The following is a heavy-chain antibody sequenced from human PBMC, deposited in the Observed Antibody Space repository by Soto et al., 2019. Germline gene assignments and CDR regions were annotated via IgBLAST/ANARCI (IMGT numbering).Heavy chain of an antibody. CDR3: THRGPATEFDY. CDR1: GFSLSSTGAA. J-gene: IGHJ4*02. Sequence: QITLKESGPTPVKPTQTLTLTCTFSGFSLSSTGAAVGWIRQPPGRALEWLALIYWDDDKRYSPSLNNRLTITKGTSKNQVVLTMTNMDPVDTATYYCTHRGPATEFDYWGQGALVTVSS. D-gene: IGHD2-2*01. V-gene: IGHV2-5*02. CDR2: IYWDDDK.